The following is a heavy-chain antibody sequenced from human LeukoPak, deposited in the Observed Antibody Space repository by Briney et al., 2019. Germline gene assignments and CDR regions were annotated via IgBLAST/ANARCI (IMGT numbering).Heavy chain of an antibody. D-gene: IGHD6-19*01. Sequence: SETLSLTCTVSGGSISSYYWSWIRQTPGKGLEWIGHIYYTGSTSYNPSLKSRVTISVDTSKNQFCVKLSSVTAAGTAVYYGARGSGFYGYWGQGTLVTVSS. J-gene: IGHJ4*02. V-gene: IGHV4-59*01. CDR3: ARGSGFYGY. CDR1: GGSISSYY. CDR2: IYYTGST.